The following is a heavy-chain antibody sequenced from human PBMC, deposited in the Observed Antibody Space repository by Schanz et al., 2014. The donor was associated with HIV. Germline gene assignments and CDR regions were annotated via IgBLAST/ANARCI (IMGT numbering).Heavy chain of an antibody. CDR2: ISWSGRNV. CDR1: GFTFDDYA. D-gene: IGHD3-9*01. V-gene: IGHV3-9*01. Sequence: EVQLVESGGGLVQPGRSLRLSCAVSGFTFDDYAMHWVRQAPGKGLEWVSSISWSGRNVYYADSVKGRFTISRDNSKKTLYLQMNSLRAEDTAVYYCARDLQGLTRQGGMDIWGQGTTVTVSS. J-gene: IGHJ6*02. CDR3: ARDLQGLTRQGGMDI.